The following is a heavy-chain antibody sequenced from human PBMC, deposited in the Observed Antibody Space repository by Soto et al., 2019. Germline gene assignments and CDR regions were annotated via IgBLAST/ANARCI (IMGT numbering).Heavy chain of an antibody. CDR3: AKDKGGARPFYYGMDV. Sequence: EVQLVESGGGLVQPGRSLRLSCAASGFTFDDYAMHWVRQAPGKGLEWVSGISWNSGSIGYADSVKGRFTISRDNAKKSLYLQMNSLRAEDTALYYCAKDKGGARPFYYGMDVWGQGTTVTVSS. CDR2: ISWNSGSI. J-gene: IGHJ6*02. D-gene: IGHD6-6*01. V-gene: IGHV3-9*01. CDR1: GFTFDDYA.